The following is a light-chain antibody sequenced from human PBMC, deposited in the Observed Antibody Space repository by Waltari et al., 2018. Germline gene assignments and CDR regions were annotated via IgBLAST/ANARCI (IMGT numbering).Light chain of an antibody. J-gene: IGKJ4*01. CDR3: QQRIDWPPVS. Sequence: EIVLIQSPAILSLSPGERATLSCRATHSISEYLAWYQQKPGQPPRLLIHDASTRAYGVPARFSGSGFGTDFTLTISNLEHEDSAVYYCQQRIDWPPVSFGGGTKVEIK. CDR2: DAS. CDR1: HSISEY. V-gene: IGKV3-11*01.